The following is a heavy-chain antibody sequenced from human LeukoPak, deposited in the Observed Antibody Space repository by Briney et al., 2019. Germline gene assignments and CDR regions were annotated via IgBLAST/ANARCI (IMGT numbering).Heavy chain of an antibody. J-gene: IGHJ5*02. CDR2: INWDGGST. CDR1: GFSFDDYG. CDR3: TRGPDARGPNGPNWFDP. Sequence: PGGSLRLSCVASGFSFDDYGMHWVRQTPGKRLEWVSGINWDGGSTGYADSVKGRFTISRDNAKNSLFLQMNSLRAEDTALYYCTRGPDARGPNGPNWFDPWGQGTLVTVSS. D-gene: IGHD2-8*01. V-gene: IGHV3-20*04.